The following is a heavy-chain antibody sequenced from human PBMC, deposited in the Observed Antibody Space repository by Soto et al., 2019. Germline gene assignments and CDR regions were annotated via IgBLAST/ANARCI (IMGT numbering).Heavy chain of an antibody. J-gene: IGHJ6*02. CDR3: ARVGMNYYESSGERSYGMDV. V-gene: IGHV3-23*01. CDR1: RFTFSNYS. Sequence: GGSLRLSCAASRFTFSNYSMNWVRQAPGKGLERVSSVVGSGESTYYADSVKGRSTISRDNSKNTLYVQMNSLRAEDTAIYYCARVGMNYYESSGERSYGMDVWGQGTTVTVSS. CDR2: VVGSGEST. D-gene: IGHD3-22*01.